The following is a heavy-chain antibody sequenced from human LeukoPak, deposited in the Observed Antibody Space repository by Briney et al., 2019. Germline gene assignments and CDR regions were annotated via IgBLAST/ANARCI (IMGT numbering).Heavy chain of an antibody. V-gene: IGHV3-23*01. CDR2: ISGSGGST. D-gene: IGHD5-18*01. CDR3: AKVVGGYSYGHAFDY. CDR1: GFTFSSYA. Sequence: PGGSLRLSCAASGFTFSSYAMSWVRQAPGKGLEWVSAISGSGGSTYYADSVKGRFTISRDNSKNTLYLQMNSLRAEDTAVYYCAKVVGGYSYGHAFDYWGQGTLVTVSS. J-gene: IGHJ4*02.